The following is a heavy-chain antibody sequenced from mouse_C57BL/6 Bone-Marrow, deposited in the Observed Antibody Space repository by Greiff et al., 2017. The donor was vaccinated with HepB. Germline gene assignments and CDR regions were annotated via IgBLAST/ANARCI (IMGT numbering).Heavy chain of an antibody. Sequence: QVQLQQSGAELVRPGTSVKVSCKASGYAFTNYLIEWVKQRPGQGLEWIGVINPGSGGTNYNEKFKGKATLTADKSSSTAYMQLSSLTSEDSAVYFCARFTGYYAMDYWGQGTSVTVSS. J-gene: IGHJ4*01. CDR2: INPGSGGT. CDR3: ARFTGYYAMDY. V-gene: IGHV1-54*01. CDR1: GYAFTNYL. D-gene: IGHD4-1*01.